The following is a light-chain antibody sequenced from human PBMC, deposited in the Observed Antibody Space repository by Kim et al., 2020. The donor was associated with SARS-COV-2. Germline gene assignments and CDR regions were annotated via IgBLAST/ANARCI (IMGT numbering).Light chain of an antibody. J-gene: IGKJ2*03. CDR1: QSVSSRH. V-gene: IGKV3-20*01. CDR3: QRYAGSPPYS. Sequence: SPGETATLSCRASQSVSSRHLAWYQQKPGQAPRLLIYAASSRATGIPDRFTGSGSGTDFTLTISRLEPEDFTVYYCQRYAGSPPYSFGPGTKLEI. CDR2: AAS.